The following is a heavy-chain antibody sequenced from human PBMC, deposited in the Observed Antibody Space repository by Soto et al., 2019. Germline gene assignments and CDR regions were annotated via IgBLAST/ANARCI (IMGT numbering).Heavy chain of an antibody. J-gene: IGHJ4*02. CDR1: GGSISTYY. Sequence: PSQTLSLTCTVSGGSISTYYWLWIRQPPGKGLEWIGVFYNGGTTNYSPSLKSRVTISVDTSKNQFSLKLNPVTAADTAVYYCARDGSERPATYWGQGILVTVSS. CDR2: FYNGGTT. V-gene: IGHV4-59*01. D-gene: IGHD3-10*01. CDR3: ARDGSERPATY.